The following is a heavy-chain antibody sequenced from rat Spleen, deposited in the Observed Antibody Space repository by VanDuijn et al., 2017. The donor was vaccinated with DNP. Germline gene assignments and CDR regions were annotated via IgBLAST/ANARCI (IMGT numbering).Heavy chain of an antibody. Sequence: QVQLQQSGAELVKPGTSVTLSCKASGYTFTSNHMNWIKQTTGQGLEWIGIINPGSGGTSYNVKFKDKATLAVDISSSTAFMQLSSLTPEDSAVYYCTRWGNTPFDYWGQGVMVTVSS. J-gene: IGHJ2*01. D-gene: IGHD3-1*01. V-gene: IGHV1-47*01. CDR2: INPGSGGT. CDR1: GYTFTSNH. CDR3: TRWGNTPFDY.